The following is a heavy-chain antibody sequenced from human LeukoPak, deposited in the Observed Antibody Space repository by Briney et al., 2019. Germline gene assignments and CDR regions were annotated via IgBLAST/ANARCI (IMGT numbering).Heavy chain of an antibody. CDR1: GFTFSSYA. Sequence: GRSLRLSCAASGFTFSSYAMHWARQAPGKGLEWVAVISYDGSNKYYADSVKGRFTISRDNSENTLYLQMNSLRAEDTAVYYCARGRNVLRYFDWLDVDYWGQGTLVTVSS. D-gene: IGHD3-9*01. CDR3: ARGRNVLRYFDWLDVDY. J-gene: IGHJ4*02. V-gene: IGHV3-30*04. CDR2: ISYDGSNK.